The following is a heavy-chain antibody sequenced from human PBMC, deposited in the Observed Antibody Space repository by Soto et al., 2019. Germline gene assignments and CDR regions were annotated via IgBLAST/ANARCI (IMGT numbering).Heavy chain of an antibody. J-gene: IGHJ4*02. D-gene: IGHD3-3*01. CDR2: ISSSGDSR. CDR1: GFTYSGAE. Sequence: PGGSLRLSCAASGFTYSGAEMDWVRQAPGKGLEWVSYISSSGDSRYYADSVRGRFTISRDNFKNTLHLQMNSLRAEDTAVYYCAILSDWGQGTLVTVSS. V-gene: IGHV3-48*03. CDR3: AILSD.